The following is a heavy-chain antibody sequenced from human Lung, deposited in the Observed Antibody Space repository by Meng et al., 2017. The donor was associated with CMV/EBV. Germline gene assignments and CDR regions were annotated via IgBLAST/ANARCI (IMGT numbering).Heavy chain of an antibody. V-gene: IGHV3-30*04. CDR2: ISYDGSNK. D-gene: IGHD6-19*01. J-gene: IGHJ3*02. CDR3: ARDLSFSGWYRNAFDI. CDR1: GFTFSSYA. Sequence: GESLKISCAASGFTFSSYAMHWVRQAPGKGLEWVAVISYDGSNKYYADSVKGRFTISRDNSKNTLYLQMNSLRAEDTAVYYCARDLSFSGWYRNAFDIWGQGTMVTVSS.